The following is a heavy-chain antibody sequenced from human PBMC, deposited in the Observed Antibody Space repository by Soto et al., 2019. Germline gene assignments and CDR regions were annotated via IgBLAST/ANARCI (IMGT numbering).Heavy chain of an antibody. V-gene: IGHV3-73*01. D-gene: IGHD3-22*01. CDR1: GFTLSGSD. J-gene: IGHJ6*02. CDR3: TRYHYDSSVYPIEDYGVDV. Sequence: GSLRLSCAASGFTLSGSDIHWVRHSSGKRLERVGRIRSKVNSYAAAYSVSLKGRFTISRDDSENTAYLQMNSLRTEDTAVYYCTRYHYDSSVYPIEDYGVDVWGQGTTVTVSS. CDR2: IRSKVNSYAA.